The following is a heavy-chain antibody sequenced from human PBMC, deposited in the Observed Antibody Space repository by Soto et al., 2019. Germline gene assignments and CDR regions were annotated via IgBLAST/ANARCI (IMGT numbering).Heavy chain of an antibody. CDR1: GFTFSSYG. V-gene: IGHV3-33*01. J-gene: IGHJ3*02. CDR3: ARGPYSGYDFRFDAFDI. D-gene: IGHD5-12*01. CDR2: IWYDGSNK. Sequence: GGSLRLSCAASGFTFSSYGMHWVRQAPGKGLEWVAVIWYDGSNKYYADSVKGRFTISRDNSKNTLYLQMNGLRAEDTAVYYCARGPYSGYDFRFDAFDIWGQGTMVTISS.